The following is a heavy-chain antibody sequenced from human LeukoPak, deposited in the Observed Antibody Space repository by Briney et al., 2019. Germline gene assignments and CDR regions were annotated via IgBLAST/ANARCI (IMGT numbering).Heavy chain of an antibody. V-gene: IGHV1-2*02. D-gene: IGHD3-22*01. CDR3: ASATEHYYDSSGYYSSYFDY. J-gene: IGHJ4*02. CDR1: GYTFTFYY. CDR2: INPNSGGT. Sequence: GASVTVSCTASGYTFTFYYMRWVQQAPGQGLEWMGWINPNSGGTNYAQKFQGRVTMTRDTSISTAYMELSRLRSDDTAVYYCASATEHYYDSSGYYSSYFDYWGQGTLVTVSS.